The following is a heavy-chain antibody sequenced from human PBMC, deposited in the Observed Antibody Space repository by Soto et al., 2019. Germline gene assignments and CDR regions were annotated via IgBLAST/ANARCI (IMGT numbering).Heavy chain of an antibody. Sequence: ASVKVSCKASGYTFTSYGISWVRQAPGQGLEWMGWISAYNGNTNYAQKLQGRVTMTTDTSTSTAYMELRSLRSDDTAVYYCARDQYDILTGSGGMDVWGQGTTVTVSS. CDR1: GYTFTSYG. V-gene: IGHV1-18*01. CDR2: ISAYNGNT. D-gene: IGHD3-9*01. CDR3: ARDQYDILTGSGGMDV. J-gene: IGHJ6*02.